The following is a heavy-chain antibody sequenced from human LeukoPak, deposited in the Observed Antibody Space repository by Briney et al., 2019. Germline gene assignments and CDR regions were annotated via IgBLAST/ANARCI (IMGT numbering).Heavy chain of an antibody. CDR1: GYTSSTYE. CDR2: ISAYNGNT. V-gene: IGHV1-18*01. D-gene: IGHD3/OR15-3a*01. J-gene: IGHJ4*02. CDR3: ARSPPDRSLDY. Sequence: ASVKVSLKASGYTSSTYEISSVRQATGHRLEWMGWISAYNGNTKYAQKLQGRATMTTDTPTSTAYMELRSLRSDDTAVYYCARSPPDRSLDYWGQGTLVTVSS.